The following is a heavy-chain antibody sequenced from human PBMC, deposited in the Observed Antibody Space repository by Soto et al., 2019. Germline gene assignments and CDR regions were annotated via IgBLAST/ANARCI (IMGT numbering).Heavy chain of an antibody. CDR3: ARGGYCSSTSCYKSNDY. Sequence: ASVKVSCKASGYTFPSYDINWVRQATGQGLEWMGWMNPNSGNTGYAQKFQGRVTMTRNASISTVYMELSSLRSEDTAVYYCARGGYCSSTSCYKSNDYRGQGTLVTVSS. V-gene: IGHV1-8*01. CDR2: MNPNSGNT. D-gene: IGHD2-2*01. CDR1: GYTFPSYD. J-gene: IGHJ4*02.